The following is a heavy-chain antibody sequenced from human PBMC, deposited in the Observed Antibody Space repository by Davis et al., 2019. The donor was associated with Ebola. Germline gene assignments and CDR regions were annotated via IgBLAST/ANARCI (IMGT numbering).Heavy chain of an antibody. J-gene: IGHJ4*02. CDR2: ISTGSSTI. V-gene: IGHV3-48*01. D-gene: IGHD4-11*01. Sequence: PGGSLRLSCAASGFTFSSYYMNWVRQAPGKGLEWVSYISTGSSTIYYADSVKGRFTISRDNSKNTLYLQMNSLRAEDTAVYYCAKLNTVTTWPVVGYWGQGTLVTVSS. CDR1: GFTFSSYY. CDR3: AKLNTVTTWPVVGY.